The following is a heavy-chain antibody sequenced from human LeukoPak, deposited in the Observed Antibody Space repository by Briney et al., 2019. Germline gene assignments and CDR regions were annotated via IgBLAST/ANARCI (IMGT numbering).Heavy chain of an antibody. CDR2: IYSSGNT. CDR1: GGSISNYF. D-gene: IGHD2-2*02. J-gene: IGHJ4*02. CDR3: ARRYTASRGERFDY. Sequence: SETLPLPCTVCGGSISNYFRTWIRQPPGKGLEWIGYIYSSGNTNYNPSLNSRVTISLDTSKNQFSLMLRSLTAADTAVYYCARRYTASRGERFDYWEQESLVTVSS. V-gene: IGHV4-59*08.